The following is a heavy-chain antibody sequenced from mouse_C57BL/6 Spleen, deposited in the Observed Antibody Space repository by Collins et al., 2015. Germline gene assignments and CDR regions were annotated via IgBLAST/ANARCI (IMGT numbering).Heavy chain of an antibody. CDR3: ARPIVTTVVAPFAY. V-gene: IGHV5-6*01. D-gene: IGHD1-1*01. J-gene: IGHJ3*01. CDR1: GFTFSSYG. Sequence: EVQLAESGGDLVKPGGSLKLSCAASGFTFSSYGMSWVRQTPDKRLEWVATISSGGSYTYYPDSVKGRFTISRDNAKNTLYLQMSSLKSEDTAMYYCARPIVTTVVAPFAYWGQGTLVTVSA. CDR2: ISSGGSYT.